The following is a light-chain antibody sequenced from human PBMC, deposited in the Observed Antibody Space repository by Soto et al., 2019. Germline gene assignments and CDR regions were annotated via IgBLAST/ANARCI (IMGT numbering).Light chain of an antibody. J-gene: IGKJ1*01. CDR2: GAS. V-gene: IGKV3-20*01. Sequence: EIVLTQSPGTLYLSPGERATLSCRASQSVSSSSLAWYQQKRGQAPRLLIHGASSRANGIPDRFSGSGSGTDFTLTISRLEPEDFAVYYCQQYGGSPRTFGQGTKVEVK. CDR1: QSVSSSS. CDR3: QQYGGSPRT.